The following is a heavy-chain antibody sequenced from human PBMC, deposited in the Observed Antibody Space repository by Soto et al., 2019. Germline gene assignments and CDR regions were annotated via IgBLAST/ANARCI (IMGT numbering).Heavy chain of an antibody. CDR1: GGTFSSYA. Sequence: QVQLVQSGAEVKKPGSSVNVSCKASGGTFSSYAISWVRQAPGQGLEWMGGIIPIFGTANYAQKFQGRVTIIEDDTTRTAEMDHSIPRSEDTAVYYCAIVYYESSGYYLWWFGSWGQGTLVIVAS. CDR3: AIVYYESSGYYLWWFGS. J-gene: IGHJ5*01. CDR2: IIPIFGTA. V-gene: IGHV1-69*01. D-gene: IGHD3-22*01.